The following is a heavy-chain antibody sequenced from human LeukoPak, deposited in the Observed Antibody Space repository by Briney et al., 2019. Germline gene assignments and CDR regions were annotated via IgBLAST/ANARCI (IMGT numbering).Heavy chain of an antibody. V-gene: IGHV3-48*02. CDR2: ITSGSSPI. CDR1: GFTFRSYS. Sequence: GGSLRLSCAAFGFTFRSYSMNWVRQAPGKGLEWVSYITSGSSPIYYADSVKGRFTISRDNAKNSLYLQMNSLRDEDTAVYYCARRAYGDDSFDYWGQGTLVTVSS. D-gene: IGHD4-17*01. CDR3: ARRAYGDDSFDY. J-gene: IGHJ4*02.